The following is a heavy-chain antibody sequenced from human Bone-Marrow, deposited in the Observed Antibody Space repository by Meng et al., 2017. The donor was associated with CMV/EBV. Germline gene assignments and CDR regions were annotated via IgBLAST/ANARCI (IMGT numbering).Heavy chain of an antibody. CDR3: ARGGVVVNGAPFDY. V-gene: IGHV4-34*01. D-gene: IGHD3-22*01. CDR1: GGSFSGYY. CDR2: INHSGST. Sequence: QVQLQQGGAGLLKASETLSLTCAVYGGSFSGYYWSWIRQPPGKGLEWIGEINHSGSTNYNPSLKSRVTISVDTSKNQFSLKLSSVTAADTAMYYCARGGVVVNGAPFDYWGQGTLVTVSS. J-gene: IGHJ4*02.